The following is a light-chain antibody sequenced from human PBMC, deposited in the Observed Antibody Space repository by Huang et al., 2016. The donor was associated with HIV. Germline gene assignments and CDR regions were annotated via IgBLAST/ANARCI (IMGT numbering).Light chain of an antibody. CDR3: QQYYSTPRT. V-gene: IGKV4-1*01. CDR2: SAS. Sequence: DIVMTQSPDSLAVSLGESATINCKSSQSVLYSSNNKNSLVWYQQKPGQPPKLLMYSASTRESGVPDRFSGSGSGTDFTLTISSLRAEDVAVYYCQQYYSTPRTFGQGTKVEIK. CDR1: QSVLYSSNNKNS. J-gene: IGKJ1*01.